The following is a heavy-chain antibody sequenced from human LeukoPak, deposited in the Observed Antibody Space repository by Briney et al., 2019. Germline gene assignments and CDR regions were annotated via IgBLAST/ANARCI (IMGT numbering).Heavy chain of an antibody. V-gene: IGHV3-21*04. CDR2: ISSGGSYI. CDR1: GFTFSSYT. D-gene: IGHD6-6*01. J-gene: IGHJ4*02. CDR3: ARVYTSSSRTFDY. Sequence: GGSLRLSCAASGFTFSSYTMNWVRQGPGKGLEWVSSISSGGSYIYYADSVKGRFTISRDNAKNSLYLQMNSLKTEDTAVYYCARVYTSSSRTFDYWGQGTLVTVPS.